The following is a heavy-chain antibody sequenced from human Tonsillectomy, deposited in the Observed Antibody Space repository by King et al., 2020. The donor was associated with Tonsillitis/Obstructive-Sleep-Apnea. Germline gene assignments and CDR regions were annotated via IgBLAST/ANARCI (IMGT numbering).Heavy chain of an antibody. J-gene: IGHJ3*02. CDR1: GGSISSSNW. CDR2: IYHSGST. D-gene: IGHD3-3*01. V-gene: IGHV4-4*02. Sequence: VQLQESGPGLVKPSGTLSLTCAVSGGSISSSNWWSWVRQPPGKGLEWIVEIYHSGSTKYNPSLKSRVTISVDKSKKQFSLGLSSVTAADTAVYYCTRAEYDPDAFDIWGQGTMVIVSS. CDR3: TRAEYDPDAFDI.